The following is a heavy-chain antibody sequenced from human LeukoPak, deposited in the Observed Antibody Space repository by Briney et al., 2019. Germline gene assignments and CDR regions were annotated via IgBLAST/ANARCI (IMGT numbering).Heavy chain of an antibody. CDR2: ISAYNGNT. V-gene: IGHV1-18*04. Sequence: RASVKVSCKASGYTFTGCYMHWVRQAPGQGLEWMGWISAYNGNTNYAQKLQGRVTMTTDTSTSTAYMELRSLRSDDTAVYYCARTNILLYGDQTNWFDPWGQGTLVTVSS. D-gene: IGHD4-17*01. CDR3: ARTNILLYGDQTNWFDP. CDR1: GYTFTGCY. J-gene: IGHJ5*02.